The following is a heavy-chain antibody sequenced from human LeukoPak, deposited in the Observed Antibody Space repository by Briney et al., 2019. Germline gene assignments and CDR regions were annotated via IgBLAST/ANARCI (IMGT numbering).Heavy chain of an antibody. CDR3: AREDYDSSGYPYFDY. D-gene: IGHD3-22*01. CDR1: GGSFSGYY. Sequence: SETLSLTCAVYGGSFSGYYWSWIRQPPGKGLEWIGEINHSGSTYYNPSLKSRVTISVDRSKNQFSLKLSSVTAADTAVYYCAREDYDSSGYPYFDYWGQGTLVTVSS. J-gene: IGHJ4*02. V-gene: IGHV4-34*01. CDR2: INHSGST.